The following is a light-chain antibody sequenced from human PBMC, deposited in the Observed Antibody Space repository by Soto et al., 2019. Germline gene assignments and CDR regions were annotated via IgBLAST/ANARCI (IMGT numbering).Light chain of an antibody. V-gene: IGKV1-39*01. Sequence: DIQMTQSPSSLSAFIGDRVTITCRSSQSFSSYLNWYQQTKGRAPKSLIHAASTLQGGVPSRFSGSGSWTEFTLAISSLQPEDFETYYCQQSYSNPWTFGQGTKVDIK. CDR2: AAS. CDR3: QQSYSNPWT. J-gene: IGKJ1*01. CDR1: QSFSSY.